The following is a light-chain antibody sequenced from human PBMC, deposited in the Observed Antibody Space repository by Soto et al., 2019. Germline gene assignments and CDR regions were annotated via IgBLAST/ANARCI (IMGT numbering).Light chain of an antibody. J-gene: IGKJ5*01. V-gene: IGKV3-11*01. CDR3: QQRHMWPIT. CDR2: DAY. Sequence: EVVLTQSPFTLSLSPGERATLSCKASQSFLGLLASYQQKRGQAPRHLIYDAYNRATGIPPRFSGSGSGTDFTLTISSLEPEDSAVYYCQQRHMWPITFRQGTRLEIK. CDR1: QSFLGL.